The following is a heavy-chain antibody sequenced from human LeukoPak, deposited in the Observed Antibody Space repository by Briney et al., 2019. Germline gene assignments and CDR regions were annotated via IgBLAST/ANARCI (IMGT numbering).Heavy chain of an antibody. CDR1: GFTFYEHA. Sequence: PGGSLRLSCAGSGFTFYEHAMHWVRQAPGKGLEWVSGISWNSGSIAYADSVKGRFTISRDNAKNLLFLQMSSLRAADTALYYCVKGHCSSSSCFPNYYYYMDVWGTGTTVTVSS. J-gene: IGHJ6*03. CDR3: VKGHCSSSSCFPNYYYYMDV. V-gene: IGHV3-9*01. CDR2: ISWNSGSI. D-gene: IGHD2-15*01.